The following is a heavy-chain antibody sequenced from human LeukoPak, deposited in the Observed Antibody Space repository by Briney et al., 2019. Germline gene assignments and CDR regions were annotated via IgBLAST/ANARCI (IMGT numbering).Heavy chain of an antibody. CDR3: ARAGFGESELAADF. V-gene: IGHV1-46*01. D-gene: IGHD3-10*01. CDR1: GYTFTSYY. CDR2: VNPSGDST. Sequence: ASVKVSCKASGYTFTSYYMHWVRQAPGQGLEWMGIVNPSGDSTTYAQKFQDRVTMTRDTSTSTVYMELSSLRSGDTAVYYCARAGFGESELAADFWGQGTLVTVSS. J-gene: IGHJ4*02.